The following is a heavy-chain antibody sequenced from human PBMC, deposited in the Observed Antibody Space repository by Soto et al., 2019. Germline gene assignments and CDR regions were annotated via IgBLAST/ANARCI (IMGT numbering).Heavy chain of an antibody. J-gene: IGHJ6*02. Sequence: SETLSLTCTVSGGSIGSFYWSWIRQPPGGTLEWIGYIYASGTTTYNPSLESRVTMSVDMPNNEFSLDLTSVTAADTAVYYCARGFVPQGLVPGNYYYGMDGWGQGNTVTV. CDR2: IYASGTT. D-gene: IGHD6-19*01. V-gene: IGHV4-59*01. CDR1: GGSIGSFY. CDR3: ARGFVPQGLVPGNYYYGMDG.